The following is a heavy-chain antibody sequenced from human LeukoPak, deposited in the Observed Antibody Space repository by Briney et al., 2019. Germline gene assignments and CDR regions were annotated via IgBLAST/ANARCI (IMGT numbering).Heavy chain of an antibody. V-gene: IGHV3-7*04. J-gene: IGHJ4*02. CDR1: GFPFSSYW. CDR3: TRVGYIDEGIDY. CDR2: IKQDGSKK. Sequence: GGSLRLSCVASGFPFSSYWMTWVRQAPGKGLEWVANIKQDGSKKSYVDSVKGRFTTSRDNAKNSLYLQMNSLRAEDTAIYYCTRVGYIDEGIDYWGQGTPVTVSS. D-gene: IGHD5-24*01.